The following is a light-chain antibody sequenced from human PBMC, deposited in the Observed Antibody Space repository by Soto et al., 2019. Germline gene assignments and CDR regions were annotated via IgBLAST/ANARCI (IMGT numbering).Light chain of an antibody. CDR2: AAS. J-gene: IGKJ1*01. V-gene: IGKV1-12*01. CDR3: QQATSFPRT. CDR1: QSITSW. Sequence: DIQMTQSPSSVSASVGDRVTITCRASQSITSWLAWYHQKPGKAPKLLIYAASSLQSGVPSRFSGSGSWTHFTLTISSLQPEDFGTYYCQQATSFPRTFXQGTKVDIK.